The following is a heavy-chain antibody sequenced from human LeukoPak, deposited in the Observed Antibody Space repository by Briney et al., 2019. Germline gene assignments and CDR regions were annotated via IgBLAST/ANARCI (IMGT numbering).Heavy chain of an antibody. CDR1: GYTFTGYY. CDR2: INPNSGGT. Sequence: ASVKVSCKASGYTFTGYYMHWVRQAPGQGLEWMGWINPNSGGTNYAQKFQGRVTMTRDTSISTAYMELSRLRSDDTAVYYCAGFTYSSSWYLPDYWGQGTLVTVSS. CDR3: AGFTYSSSWYLPDY. D-gene: IGHD6-13*01. J-gene: IGHJ4*02. V-gene: IGHV1-2*02.